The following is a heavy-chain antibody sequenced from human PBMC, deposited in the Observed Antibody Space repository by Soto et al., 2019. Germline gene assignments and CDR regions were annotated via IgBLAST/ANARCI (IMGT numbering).Heavy chain of an antibody. CDR2: ISGSGGST. CDR3: AKAGYCSSATCATRYYYMDV. D-gene: IGHD2-2*01. Sequence: GGSLRLSCAASGFTFSSYAMGWVRQAPGKGLEWVSAISGSGGSTYYADSVKGRFTISRDNSKNTLYLQMNSLRAEDTAVYYCAKAGYCSSATCATRYYYMDVWGKGTTVTVSS. CDR1: GFTFSSYA. V-gene: IGHV3-23*01. J-gene: IGHJ6*03.